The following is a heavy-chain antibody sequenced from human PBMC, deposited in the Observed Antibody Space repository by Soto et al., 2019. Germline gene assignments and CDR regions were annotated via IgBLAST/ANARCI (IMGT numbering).Heavy chain of an antibody. D-gene: IGHD3-10*01. CDR2: IYSGGST. CDR3: EREPGAADY. CDR1: GFTVSTKY. Sequence: EVQLVESGGGLVQPGGSLRLSCAASGFTVSTKYMSWVRQAPGKGLEWVSGIYSGGSTFYADSVRSRFTISRDNSKNTENQQMNSLRAEDTAGYYCEREPGAADYWGQGTLVTVSS. J-gene: IGHJ4*02. V-gene: IGHV3-66*01.